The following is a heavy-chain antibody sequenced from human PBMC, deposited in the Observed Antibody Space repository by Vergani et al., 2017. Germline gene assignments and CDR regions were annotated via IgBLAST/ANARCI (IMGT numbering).Heavy chain of an antibody. Sequence: QVQLVQSGAEVKKPVASVKVSCKASGYTLTELSMHWVRQAPGKGLEWMGGFVPEDGETIYAQKFQGRVTMTEDTSTDTAYMELSSLRSEDTAVYYCATDLPEWELPRGGIFDYWGQGTLVTVSS. CDR3: ATDLPEWELPRGGIFDY. V-gene: IGHV1-24*01. CDR1: GYTLTELS. CDR2: FVPEDGET. D-gene: IGHD1-26*01. J-gene: IGHJ4*02.